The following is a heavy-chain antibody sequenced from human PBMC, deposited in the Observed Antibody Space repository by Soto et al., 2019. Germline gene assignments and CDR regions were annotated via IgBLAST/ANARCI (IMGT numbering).Heavy chain of an antibody. J-gene: IGHJ4*02. V-gene: IGHV1-69*02. CDR1: GDTFTFYS. CDR3: ASSYGSGYRAFDY. CDR2: INPILSMS. D-gene: IGHD3-10*01. Sequence: QVQLVQSGAEVKRPGSSVKVSCKASGDTFTFYSINWVRQAPGLGLEWMGRINPILSMSNYAQRFQGRVTMTADKSTSTAYMELSSLRSEDTATYYCASSYGSGYRAFDYWGQGALVTFSS.